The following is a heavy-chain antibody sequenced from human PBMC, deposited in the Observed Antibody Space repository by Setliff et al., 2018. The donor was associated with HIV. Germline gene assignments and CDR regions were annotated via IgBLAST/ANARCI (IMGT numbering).Heavy chain of an antibody. CDR2: INPHTGVT. D-gene: IGHD3-3*01. Sequence: VASVKVSCKASGYTFTGYYMHWVRQAPGQGLEWMGNINPHTGVTKYAEKFQGRVTMTRDTSINTIYMELSRLRSDDTAVYYCARDLRDGFEEWFSTLDDGMDVWGQGTTVTVSS. CDR3: ARDLRDGFEEWFSTLDDGMDV. CDR1: GYTFTGYY. J-gene: IGHJ6*02. V-gene: IGHV1-2*02.